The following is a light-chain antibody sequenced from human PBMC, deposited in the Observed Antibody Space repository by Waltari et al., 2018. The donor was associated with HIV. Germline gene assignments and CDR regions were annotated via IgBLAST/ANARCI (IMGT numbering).Light chain of an antibody. V-gene: IGLV1-40*01. CDR3: QSYDSSLSGHV. CDR1: SSNIGAGHD. Sequence: QSVLTQPPSVSGAPGQRVTLSCTGSSSNIGAGHDVHWYQQLPGTAPKVLIFGNNNRPSGVPDRFSSFKSGTSASLAITGLQDEDEADYYCQSYDSSLSGHVFGSGTKVTVL. J-gene: IGLJ1*01. CDR2: GNN.